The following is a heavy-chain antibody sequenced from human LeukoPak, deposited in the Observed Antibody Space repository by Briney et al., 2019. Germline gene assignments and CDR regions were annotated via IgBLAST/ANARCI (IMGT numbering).Heavy chain of an antibody. CDR1: GFTSSDYW. D-gene: IGHD3-10*01. CDR2: INSDVSDT. J-gene: IGHJ4*02. CDR3: ARDFMVRGR. V-gene: IGHV3-74*01. Sequence: PGGSLRLSCAASGFTSSDYWIDWVRQAPGEGLGWVSGINSDVSDTRYADSVTGRFTISRDHAKNTPYLQLSSLRGEDAAMYYCARDFMVRGRRGQGTLVSVSS.